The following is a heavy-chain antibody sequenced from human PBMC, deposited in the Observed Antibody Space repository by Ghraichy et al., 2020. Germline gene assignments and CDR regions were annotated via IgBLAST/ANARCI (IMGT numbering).Heavy chain of an antibody. V-gene: IGHV4-39*01. CDR1: GGSISNSNYY. CDR3: ALSIVGNTRYFDY. J-gene: IGHJ4*02. Sequence: SETLSLTCSVSGGSISNSNYYWGWMRQPPGKGLEWIGSFYYTGDTYHNASLESRVTISVDTSKRQLSLRLSSVTAADTAVYYCALSIVGNTRYFDYWGQGALVTVSS. CDR2: FYYTGDT. D-gene: IGHD1-26*01.